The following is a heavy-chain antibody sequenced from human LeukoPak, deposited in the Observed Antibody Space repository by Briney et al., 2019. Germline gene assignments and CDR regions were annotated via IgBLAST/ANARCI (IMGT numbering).Heavy chain of an antibody. D-gene: IGHD2-15*01. V-gene: IGHV4-61*05. Sequence: SETLSLTCTVSGGSISSSSYYWGWIRQPPGKGLEWIGYIYYSGSTNYNPSLKSRVTISVDKSKNQFSLKLSSVTAADTAVYYCASSEGSWFDPWGQGTLVTVSS. CDR2: IYYSGST. CDR1: GGSISSSSYY. J-gene: IGHJ5*02. CDR3: ASSEGSWFDP.